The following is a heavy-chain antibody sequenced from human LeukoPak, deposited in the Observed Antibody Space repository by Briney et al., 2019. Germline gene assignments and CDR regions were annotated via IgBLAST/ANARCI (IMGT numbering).Heavy chain of an antibody. CDR2: ISSSSSYI. V-gene: IGHV3-21*01. D-gene: IGHD2-15*01. CDR1: GFTFSSYS. Sequence: GGSLRLSCAASGFTFSSYSMNWVRQAPGKGLEWVSSISSSSSYIYYADSVKGRFTISRDNAKNSVYLQMNSLRAEDTAVYYCARGYCSGGSCSRSPDYWGQGTLVSVSS. CDR3: ARGYCSGGSCSRSPDY. J-gene: IGHJ4*02.